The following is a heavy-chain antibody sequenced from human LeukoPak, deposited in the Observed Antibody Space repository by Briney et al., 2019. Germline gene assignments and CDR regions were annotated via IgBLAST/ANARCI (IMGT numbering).Heavy chain of an antibody. J-gene: IGHJ3*02. V-gene: IGHV3-74*01. CDR2: INSDGSST. CDR3: ARDGGYDDAFDI. Sequence: SXXWXHWVRQAPGKGLVWVSRINSDGSSTSYADSVKGRFTISRDNAKNTLYLQMNSLRAEDTAVYYCARDGGYDDAFDIWGQGTMVTVSS. CDR1: SXXW. D-gene: IGHD5-12*01.